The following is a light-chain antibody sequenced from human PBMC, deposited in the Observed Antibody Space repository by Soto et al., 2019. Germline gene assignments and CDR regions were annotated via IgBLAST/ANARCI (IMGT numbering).Light chain of an antibody. J-gene: IGLJ1*01. CDR2: DDT. CDR1: ISNIAAGYA. V-gene: IGLV1-40*01. CDR3: QSSDKSPDSSYV. Sequence: QYLMTLPPSVSGAPGQTVNISCSGTISNIAAGYAVHWYQHLPGTAPKLLIFDDTNRPSGVPDRFSGSRSGASASLAITGLQADDEGDYYCQSSDKSPDSSYVFGSGTKV.